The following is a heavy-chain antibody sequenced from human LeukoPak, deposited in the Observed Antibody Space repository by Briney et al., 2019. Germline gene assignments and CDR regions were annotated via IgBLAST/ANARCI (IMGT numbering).Heavy chain of an antibody. V-gene: IGHV4-59*12. CDR3: ARDSVGAHDY. CDR1: GGSISSYY. J-gene: IGHJ4*02. Sequence: SETLSLTCTVSGGSISSYYWSWIRQPPGKGLEWIGYIYYSGSTNYNPSLKSRVTISVDKSKNQFSLKLSSVTAADTAVYYCARDSVGAHDYWGQGTLVTVSS. D-gene: IGHD1-26*01. CDR2: IYYSGST.